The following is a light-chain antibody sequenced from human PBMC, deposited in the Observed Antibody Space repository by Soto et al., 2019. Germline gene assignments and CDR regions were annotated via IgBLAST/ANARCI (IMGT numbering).Light chain of an antibody. CDR1: SSDVGGYNY. J-gene: IGLJ1*01. Sequence: QSVRAQPRSVSGSPGQSVTIACTGTSSDVGGYNYVSWYQQHPGKAPKLMIYDVSKRPSGVPDRFSGSKSGNTASLTISGLQAEDEADYYCCSYAGSYTYVFGTGTKVTGL. V-gene: IGLV2-11*01. CDR3: CSYAGSYTYV. CDR2: DVS.